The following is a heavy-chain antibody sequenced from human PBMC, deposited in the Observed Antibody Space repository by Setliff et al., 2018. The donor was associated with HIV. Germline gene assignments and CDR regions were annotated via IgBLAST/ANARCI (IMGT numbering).Heavy chain of an antibody. Sequence: GASVKVSCKASGYRFTSDGISRVRQAPGQGLEWMGWVSTYNDETNYAERFQGRVFMTRDTSRNTVYMELINLRSDDTAIYYCAKDNWNSFEFWGQGTLVTVSS. J-gene: IGHJ4*02. V-gene: IGHV1-18*01. CDR2: VSTYNDET. CDR1: GYRFTSDG. CDR3: AKDNWNSFEF. D-gene: IGHD1-20*01.